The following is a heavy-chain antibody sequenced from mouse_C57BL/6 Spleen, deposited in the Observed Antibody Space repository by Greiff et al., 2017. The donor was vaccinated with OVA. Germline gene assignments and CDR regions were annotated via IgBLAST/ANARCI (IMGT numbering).Heavy chain of an antibody. CDR1: GYSITSGYY. CDR2: ISYDGSN. Sequence: EVQRVESGPGLVKPSQSLSLTCSVTGYSITSGYYWNWIRQFPGNKLEWMGYISYDGSNNYNPSLKNRISITRDTSKNQFFLKLNSVTTEDTATYYCARDEYYSNYGFAYWGQGTLVTVSA. V-gene: IGHV3-6*01. D-gene: IGHD2-5*01. CDR3: ARDEYYSNYGFAY. J-gene: IGHJ3*01.